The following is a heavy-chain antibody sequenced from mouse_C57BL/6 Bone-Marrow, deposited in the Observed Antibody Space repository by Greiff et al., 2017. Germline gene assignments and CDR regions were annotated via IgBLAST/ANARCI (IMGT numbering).Heavy chain of an antibody. CDR3: ARPSYSFYYAMDY. D-gene: IGHD2-10*01. Sequence: VQLQQSGAELARPGASVKLSCKASGYTFTSYGISWVKQRTGQGLEWIGEIYPRSGNTYYNEKFKGKATLTADKSSSKAYVELRSLTSADSAIYFCARPSYSFYYAMDYWGQGTSVTVSS. CDR2: IYPRSGNT. CDR1: GYTFTSYG. J-gene: IGHJ4*01. V-gene: IGHV1-81*01.